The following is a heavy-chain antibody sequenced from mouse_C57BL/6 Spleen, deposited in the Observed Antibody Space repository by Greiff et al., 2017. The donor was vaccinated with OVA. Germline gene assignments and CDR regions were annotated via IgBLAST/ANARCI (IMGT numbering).Heavy chain of an antibody. Sequence: EVQRVESEGGLVQPGSSMKLSCTASGFTFSDYYMAWVRQVPEKGLEWVANINYDGSSTYYLDSLKSRFIISRDNAKNILYLQMSSLKSEDTATYYCARELGGWYFDVWGTGTTVTVSS. CDR1: GFTFSDYY. CDR3: ARELGGWYFDV. CDR2: INYDGSST. J-gene: IGHJ1*03. V-gene: IGHV5-16*01.